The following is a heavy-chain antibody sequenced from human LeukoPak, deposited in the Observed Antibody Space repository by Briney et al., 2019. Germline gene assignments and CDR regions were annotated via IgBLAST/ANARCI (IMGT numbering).Heavy chain of an antibody. CDR1: GYAFTSYD. V-gene: IGHV1-8*01. D-gene: IGHD1-14*01. CDR2: MNPNSGNT. Sequence: ASVKVSCKASGYAFTSYDINWVRQATGQGLEWMGWMNPNSGNTGYAQKFQGRVTMTRDTSISTAYMELSTLRSEDTAVYYCARGPPEHPQGYWGQGTLVTVSS. J-gene: IGHJ4*02. CDR3: ARGPPEHPQGY.